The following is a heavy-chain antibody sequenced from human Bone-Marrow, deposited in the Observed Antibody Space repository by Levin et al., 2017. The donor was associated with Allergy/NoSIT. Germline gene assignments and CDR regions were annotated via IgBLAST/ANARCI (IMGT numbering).Heavy chain of an antibody. D-gene: IGHD3-10*01. J-gene: IGHJ4*02. Sequence: LSITCAASGFTFSAYSMHWVRQAPGKGLDWVAVLSYDGSDKYYADSVKGRFTVSRDNSKNTLYLQMSSLGAEDTAVYYCAKVGWFGELVGGSFEYWGQGTLVTVSS. CDR3: AKVGWFGELVGGSFEY. V-gene: IGHV3-30-3*01. CDR2: LSYDGSDK. CDR1: GFTFSAYS.